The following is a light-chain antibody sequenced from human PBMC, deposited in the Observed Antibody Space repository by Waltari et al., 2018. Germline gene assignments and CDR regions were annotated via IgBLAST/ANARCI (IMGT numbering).Light chain of an antibody. V-gene: IGKV1-39*01. Sequence: DIQMTQSPSSLSASVGDRVTITCRPSQSIRTYLNWYQQKPGKAPKLLIYSASTLQDGVPSKFAGRGSWTNFTLPIERPQPEDLATYFRQPSHRAPPPFRQGTRLEI. J-gene: IGKJ5*01. CDR1: QSIRTY. CDR2: SAS. CDR3: QPSHRAPPP.